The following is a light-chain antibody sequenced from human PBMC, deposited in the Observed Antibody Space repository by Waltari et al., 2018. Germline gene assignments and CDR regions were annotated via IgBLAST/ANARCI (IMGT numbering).Light chain of an antibody. Sequence: SYELTQPPSVSVSPGQTASITCSGDKLGDKYACWYQQKPGQAPVLGIYQDSKRPSGIPERFSGSNSGNTATLPISGTQAMDEADYYCQAWDSSTVVFGGGTKLTVL. CDR3: QAWDSSTVV. J-gene: IGLJ2*01. V-gene: IGLV3-1*01. CDR2: QDS. CDR1: KLGDKY.